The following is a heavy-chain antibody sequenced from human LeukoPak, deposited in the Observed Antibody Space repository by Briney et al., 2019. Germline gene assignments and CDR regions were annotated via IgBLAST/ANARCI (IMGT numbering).Heavy chain of an antibody. CDR1: GGSFSGYY. CDR2: IFYSGST. CDR3: AKSNGYGLIDI. D-gene: IGHD3-22*01. Sequence: SETLSLTCAVYGGSFSGYYWSWIRQPPGKALERIGNIFYSGSTYYSPSFKSRVTISLDTSRNQFSLKLNSVTAADTAVYYCAKSNGYGLIDIWGQGTMVTVSS. J-gene: IGHJ3*02. V-gene: IGHV4-34*12.